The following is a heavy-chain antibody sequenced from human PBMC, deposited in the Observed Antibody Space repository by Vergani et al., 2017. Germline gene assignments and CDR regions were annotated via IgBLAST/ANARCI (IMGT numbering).Heavy chain of an antibody. CDR2: IWYDGSKE. CDR1: GFTLSSHA. V-gene: IGHV3-33*01. Sequence: QVQLEESGGGVVQPGRSLRLSCAGSGFTLSSHAMHWVRQAPGKGLEWVAFIWYDGSKEYYADSVKGRFTISRDNSKNTLYLEMNSLRGDDTAIYYCVRARCSGPCFMSNWFDAWGQGTLDTVSS. D-gene: IGHD5-12*01. J-gene: IGHJ5*02. CDR3: VRARCSGPCFMSNWFDA.